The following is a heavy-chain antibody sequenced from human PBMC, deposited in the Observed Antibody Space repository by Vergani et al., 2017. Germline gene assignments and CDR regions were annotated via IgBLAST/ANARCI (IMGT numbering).Heavy chain of an antibody. CDR2: ISSSGSTI. CDR1: GFTFSSYE. Sequence: EVQLVESGGGLVQPGGSLRLSCAASGFTFSSYEMNWVRQAPGKGLEWVSYISSSGSTIYYADSVKGRFTISRDNAKNSLYLQMNSLRAEDTAVYYFARYLTYYGSGINDAFDIWGQGTMVTVSS. CDR3: ARYLTYYGSGINDAFDI. D-gene: IGHD3-10*01. V-gene: IGHV3-48*03. J-gene: IGHJ3*02.